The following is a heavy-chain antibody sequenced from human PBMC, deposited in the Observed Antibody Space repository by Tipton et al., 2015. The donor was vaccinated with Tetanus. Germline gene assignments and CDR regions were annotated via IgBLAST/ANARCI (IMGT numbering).Heavy chain of an antibody. J-gene: IGHJ4*02. V-gene: IGHV6-1*01. CDR1: GDSVSRNNAT. Sequence: GLVKPSQTLSLTCVISGDSVSRNNATWNWIRQSPSRGLEWLGRTYYRSKWYNDYAPSVKSRITIKPDTSKNQFSLQLNSMTPEDTAVYFCARESPALDCWGQGIRVTVSS. D-gene: IGHD1-14*01. CDR2: TYYRSKWYN. CDR3: ARESPALDC.